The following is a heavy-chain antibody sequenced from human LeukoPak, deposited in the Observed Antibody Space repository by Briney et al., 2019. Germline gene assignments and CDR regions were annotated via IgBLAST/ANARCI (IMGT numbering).Heavy chain of an antibody. V-gene: IGHV4-34*01. CDR3: ARLGIVLLPPASANWFDP. CDR1: GGSFSGYY. CDR2: INHSGST. J-gene: IGHJ5*02. D-gene: IGHD2-2*01. Sequence: SETLSLTCAVYGGSFSGYYWSWIRQTPGEGLEWIGEINHSGSTNYNPSLKSRVTISVDTSKNQFSLKLTSVTAADTAVYYCARLGIVLLPPASANWFDPWGQGTLVTVSS.